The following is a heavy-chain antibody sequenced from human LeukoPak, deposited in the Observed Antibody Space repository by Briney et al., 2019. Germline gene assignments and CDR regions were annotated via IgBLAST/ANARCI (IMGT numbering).Heavy chain of an antibody. CDR3: ARGKVWNSCFDY. D-gene: IGHD1-7*01. Sequence: GGSLRLSCAASGFTVSSNYMSWVRQAPGEGLEWVSVIYSGGSTYYADSVKGRFTISRDNSKNTLYLQMNSLRAEDTAVYYCARGKVWNSCFDYWGQGTLVTVSS. CDR1: GFTVSSNY. CDR2: IYSGGST. J-gene: IGHJ4*02. V-gene: IGHV3-53*01.